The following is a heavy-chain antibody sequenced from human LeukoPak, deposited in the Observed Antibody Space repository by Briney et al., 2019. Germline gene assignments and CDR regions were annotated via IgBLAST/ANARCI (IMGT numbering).Heavy chain of an antibody. CDR3: ASGFSSSWSYFEN. CDR2: IIPILNTS. J-gene: IGHJ4*02. CDR1: GGTFMSKA. Sequence: AVTVSCKASGGTFMSKAIKGVGQAPGQGGEGMGGIIPILNTSIYAQKFQGRVTFMTDESATPADLELSSLSSEDTAVYFCASGFSSSWSYFENWGQGTLVSVSS. D-gene: IGHD6-13*01. V-gene: IGHV1-69*05.